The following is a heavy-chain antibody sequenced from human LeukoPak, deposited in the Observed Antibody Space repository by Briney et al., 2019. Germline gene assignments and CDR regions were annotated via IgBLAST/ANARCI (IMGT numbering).Heavy chain of an antibody. V-gene: IGHV3-30*18. J-gene: IGHJ4*02. Sequence: GRSLRLSCAASGFTFSSYGMHWVRQAPGKGLEWVAVISYDGSNKYYADPVKRRFTISRHNSKNTLYLQMNSLRAEDTAVYYCAKDHDLNFDYWGQGTLVTVSA. CDR1: GFTFSSYG. CDR3: AKDHDLNFDY. D-gene: IGHD2-21*02. CDR2: ISYDGSNK.